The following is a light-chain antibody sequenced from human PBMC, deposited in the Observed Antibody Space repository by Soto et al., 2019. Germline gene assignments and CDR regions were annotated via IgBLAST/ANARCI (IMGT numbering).Light chain of an antibody. V-gene: IGLV1-40*01. J-gene: IGLJ1*01. CDR1: SSNIGAGYD. CDR3: QSYDSSLSGYV. CDR2: GNS. Sequence: QSVLTQPPSVXXAXXXXXTISCTGSSSNIGAGYDVHWYQQLPGTAPKLLIYGNSNRPSGVPDRFSGSKSGTSASLAITGLQAEDEADYYCQSYDSSLSGYVFGTGTKLTVL.